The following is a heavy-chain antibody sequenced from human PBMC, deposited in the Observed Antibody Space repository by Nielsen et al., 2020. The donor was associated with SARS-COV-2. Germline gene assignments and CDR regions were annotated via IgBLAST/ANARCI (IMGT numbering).Heavy chain of an antibody. D-gene: IGHD3-9*01. Sequence: GSLRLSCAVYGGSFSGYYWSWIRQPPGKGLEWIGEINHSGSTNYNPSLKSRVTISVDTSKNQFSLKLSSVTAADTAVYYCARRSAYYDILTGYYKPGTFDYWGQGTLVTVSS. CDR1: GGSFSGYY. V-gene: IGHV4-34*01. J-gene: IGHJ4*02. CDR2: INHSGST. CDR3: ARRSAYYDILTGYYKPGTFDY.